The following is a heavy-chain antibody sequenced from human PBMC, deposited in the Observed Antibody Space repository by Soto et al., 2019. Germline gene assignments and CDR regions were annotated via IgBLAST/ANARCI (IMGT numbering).Heavy chain of an antibody. CDR2: INHSGTT. V-gene: IGHV4-34*01. J-gene: IGHJ6*02. Sequence: SETLSLTCAVSGGSFSGFYWTWIRQPPREGLEWIGEINHSGTTNFNPSLRSRLTISLDSSKKHFSLKLTSMTAADAAVYYCARADRTLVTSYGLDVWGQGTTVTVSS. CDR3: ARADRTLVTSYGLDV. CDR1: GGSFSGFY. D-gene: IGHD2-21*02.